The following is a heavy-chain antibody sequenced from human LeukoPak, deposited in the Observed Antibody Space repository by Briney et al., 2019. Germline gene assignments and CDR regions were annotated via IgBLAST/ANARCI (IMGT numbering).Heavy chain of an antibody. CDR3: ARRSTTRGNY. CDR2: ISSSSSYI. CDR1: GFTFSSYS. Sequence: GGSLRLSCAASGFTFSSYSMNWVRQAPGKGLEWVSSISSSSSYIYYAGSVKGRFTISRDNAKNSLYLQMNSLRAEDTAVYYCARRSTTRGNYWGQGTLVTVSS. J-gene: IGHJ4*02. D-gene: IGHD3-16*01. V-gene: IGHV3-21*01.